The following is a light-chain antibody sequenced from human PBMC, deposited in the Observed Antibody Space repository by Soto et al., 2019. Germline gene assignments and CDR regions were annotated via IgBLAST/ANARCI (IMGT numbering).Light chain of an antibody. CDR1: QGIRNF. Sequence: DIQMTQSPTSLSASVGDRVTITCRASQGIRNFVAWYQQKPGKAPKLLIYAASTLQSGVPSRFSGSASGTDFTLTINSLQPEAVATYSCQKYSSVPVFGPGTKVEIK. V-gene: IGKV1-27*01. J-gene: IGKJ3*01. CDR3: QKYSSVPV. CDR2: AAS.